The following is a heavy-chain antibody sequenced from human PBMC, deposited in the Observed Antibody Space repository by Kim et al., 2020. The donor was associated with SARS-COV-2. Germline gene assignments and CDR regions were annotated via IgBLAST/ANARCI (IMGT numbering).Heavy chain of an antibody. V-gene: IGHV3-23*01. D-gene: IGHD6-19*01. CDR3: AKVKGDSSGWAYYFDY. Sequence: GGSLRLSCAASGFTFNNYAMSWVRQAPGKGLDWVSTISDSGGSTYYTNSVKGRFTISRDSSKNTLYLQMNSLRAEDTAVYYCAKVKGDSSGWAYYFDYWG. J-gene: IGHJ4*01. CDR2: ISDSGGST. CDR1: GFTFNNYA.